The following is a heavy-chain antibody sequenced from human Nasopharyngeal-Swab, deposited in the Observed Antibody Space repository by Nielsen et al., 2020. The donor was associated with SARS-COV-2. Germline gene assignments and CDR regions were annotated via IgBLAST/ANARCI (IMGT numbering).Heavy chain of an antibody. CDR2: ISSSGSTI. V-gene: IGHV3-11*04. J-gene: IGHJ6*02. D-gene: IGHD3-3*01. CDR3: ARDYSYYDFWSGSNYGMDV. Sequence: GGSLRLSCAASGFTFSDYYMSWIRQAPGKGLEWVSYISSSGSTIYYADSVKGRFTISRDNAKNSLYLQMNSLRAEDTAVYYCARDYSYYDFWSGSNYGMDVWGQGTTVTVSS. CDR1: GFTFSDYY.